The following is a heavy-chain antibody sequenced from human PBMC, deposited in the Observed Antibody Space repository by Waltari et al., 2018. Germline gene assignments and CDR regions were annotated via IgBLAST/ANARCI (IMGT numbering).Heavy chain of an antibody. CDR1: GFTFSSYA. CDR2: ISYDGSNK. V-gene: IGHV3-30-3*01. CDR3: AREGYYDSTSGGYFDY. J-gene: IGHJ4*02. D-gene: IGHD3-22*01. Sequence: QVQLVESGGGVVQPGRSLRLSCAASGFTFSSYAMHWVRQAPGKGLEWVAVISYDGSNKYYADSVKGRFTISRDNSKNTLYLQMNSLRAEDTAVYYCAREGYYDSTSGGYFDYWGQGTLVTVSS.